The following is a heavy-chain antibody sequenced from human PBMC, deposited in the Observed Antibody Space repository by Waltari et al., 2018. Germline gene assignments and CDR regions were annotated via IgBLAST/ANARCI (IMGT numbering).Heavy chain of an antibody. CDR3: ARGLDFWRGYPEGYYYYYMDV. V-gene: IGHV1-69*10. Sequence: QVQLVQSGAEVKKPGSSVKVSCKASGGTFSSYAISWVRQAPGQGLEWMGGIIPILGIANYAQKFQGRVTITADKSTSTAYMELSSLRSEDTAVYYCARGLDFWRGYPEGYYYYYMDVWGKGTTVTVSS. D-gene: IGHD3-3*01. J-gene: IGHJ6*03. CDR2: IIPILGIA. CDR1: GGTFSSYA.